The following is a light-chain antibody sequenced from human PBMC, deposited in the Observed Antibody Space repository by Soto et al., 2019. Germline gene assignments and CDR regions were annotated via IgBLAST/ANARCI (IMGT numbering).Light chain of an antibody. J-gene: IGKJ5*01. V-gene: IGKV1-9*01. CDR3: QQLNSYPIP. CDR1: QDISNY. Sequence: DIQMTQSPSTLSASVGDRVTITCQASQDISNYLNWYQQKPGKAPKLLIYAASTLQSGVPSRFSGSGSGTDFTLTISSLQPEDFATYYCQQLNSYPIPFGQGTRLEIK. CDR2: AAS.